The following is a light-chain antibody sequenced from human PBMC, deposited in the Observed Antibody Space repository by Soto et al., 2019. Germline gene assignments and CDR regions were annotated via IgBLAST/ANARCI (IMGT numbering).Light chain of an antibody. CDR2: DAS. CDR1: QSVSSN. V-gene: IGKV3-15*01. Sequence: EIGMTQSPATLSVSPGERATLSCRASQSVSSNLAWYQQKPGQAPRLLIYDASTRATGIPARFSGSGSGTEFTLTITSLQSEDFAVYYCQQYTNWRTFGQGTKVDIK. J-gene: IGKJ1*01. CDR3: QQYTNWRT.